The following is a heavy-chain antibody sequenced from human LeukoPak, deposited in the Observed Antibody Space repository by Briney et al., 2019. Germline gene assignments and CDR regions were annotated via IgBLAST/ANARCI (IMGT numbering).Heavy chain of an antibody. D-gene: IGHD1-14*01. Sequence: SQTLSLTCTVSVGSISRGGYYWSWIRQHPGKGLEWIGYIYYSGSTYYNPSLKSRVTISVDTSKNQFALKLSSVTAADAAVYYCSRGRFQEPKDYWGQGTLVTVSS. J-gene: IGHJ4*02. V-gene: IGHV4-31*03. CDR1: VGSISRGGYY. CDR2: IYYSGST. CDR3: SRGRFQEPKDY.